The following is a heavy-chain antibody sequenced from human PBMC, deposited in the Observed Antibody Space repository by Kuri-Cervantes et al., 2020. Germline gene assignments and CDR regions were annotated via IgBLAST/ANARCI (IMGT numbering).Heavy chain of an antibody. V-gene: IGHV3-9*01. Sequence: SLKISCAASGFTFDDYAMHWVRQAPGKGLEWVSGISWNSGSIGYADSVKGRFTISRDNAKNSLYLQMNSLRAEDTALYYCAKDMRGRDGYNWLYFDYWGQGTLVTVSS. D-gene: IGHD5-24*01. CDR1: GFTFDDYA. CDR3: AKDMRGRDGYNWLYFDY. J-gene: IGHJ4*02. CDR2: ISWNSGSI.